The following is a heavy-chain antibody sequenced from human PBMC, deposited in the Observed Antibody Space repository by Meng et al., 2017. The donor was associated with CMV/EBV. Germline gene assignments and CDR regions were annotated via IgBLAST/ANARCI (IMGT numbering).Heavy chain of an antibody. CDR2: IYYSGCT. CDR1: GVSISSSSYY. Sequence: QLQVAGPGLVKHSETLTLTCTVSGVSISSSSYYWGCIRQPPGKELEWIGSIYYSGCTYYNPSLKSRVTISVDKSKNQFSLKLSSVTAADTAVYYCARGGIAAAGLHWGQGTLVTVSS. V-gene: IGHV4-39*07. J-gene: IGHJ4*02. D-gene: IGHD6-13*01. CDR3: ARGGIAAAGLH.